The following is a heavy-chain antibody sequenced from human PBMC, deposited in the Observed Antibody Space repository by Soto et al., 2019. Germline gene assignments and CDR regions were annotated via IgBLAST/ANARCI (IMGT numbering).Heavy chain of an antibody. J-gene: IGHJ4*02. Sequence: EVQLVESGGGLVQPGGSLRLSCAASGFTFSSYRMSWVRQAPGKGLEWVANMRQDGSEKYYMDSVKGRFTISRDNAKNSLYLQMNSLRAEDTAVYYCARDWNHFDFLWGSFRALDYWGQGTLVTVSS. CDR1: GFTFSSYR. CDR3: ARDWNHFDFLWGSFRALDY. D-gene: IGHD3-16*02. V-gene: IGHV3-7*01. CDR2: MRQDGSEK.